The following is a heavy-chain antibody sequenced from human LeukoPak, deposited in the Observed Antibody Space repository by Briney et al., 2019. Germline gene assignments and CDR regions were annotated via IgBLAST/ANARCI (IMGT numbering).Heavy chain of an antibody. CDR2: IKQDGSEK. Sequence: GGSLSLSCAASGFTFSSYWMSWVRQAPGKGLEWVANIKQDGSEKYYVDSVKGRFTISRDNAKNSLYLQMNSLRAEDTAVYYYARVGAKGAFDIWGQGTMVTVSS. V-gene: IGHV3-7*01. CDR3: ARVGAKGAFDI. CDR1: GFTFSSYW. D-gene: IGHD1-26*01. J-gene: IGHJ3*02.